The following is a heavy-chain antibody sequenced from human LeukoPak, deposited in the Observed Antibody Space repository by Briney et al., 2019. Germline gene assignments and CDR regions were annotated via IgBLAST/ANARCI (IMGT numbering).Heavy chain of an antibody. CDR3: ARGRDGYNWIDY. CDR2: IWYDGTNK. Sequence: GGSLRLSCAASGFTFSSCGMHWVRQAPGKGLEWVAVIWYDGTNKYYADSVKGRFAISRDNSKNTLYLQMNSLRAEDTAVYYCARGRDGYNWIDYWGQGTLVTVSS. D-gene: IGHD5-24*01. V-gene: IGHV3-33*01. CDR1: GFTFSSCG. J-gene: IGHJ4*02.